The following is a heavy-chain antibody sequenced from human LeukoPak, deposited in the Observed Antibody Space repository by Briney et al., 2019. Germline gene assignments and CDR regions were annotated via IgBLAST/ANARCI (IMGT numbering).Heavy chain of an antibody. J-gene: IGHJ6*02. CDR1: GGSISSYY. D-gene: IGHD6-13*01. V-gene: IGHV4-59*08. Sequence: SETLSLTCTVSGGSISSYYWSWLRQPPGKGLEWIGYIYYSGSTNYNPSLKSRVTISVDTSKNQFSLKLSSVTAADTAVYYCARIPAAGLPLYYYGMDVWGQGTTVTVSS. CDR2: IYYSGST. CDR3: ARIPAAGLPLYYYGMDV.